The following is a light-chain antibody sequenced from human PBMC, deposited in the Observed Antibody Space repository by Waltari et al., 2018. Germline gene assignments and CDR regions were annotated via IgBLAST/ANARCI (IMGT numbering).Light chain of an antibody. J-gene: IGKJ1*01. CDR2: WAS. CDR1: KTVLHSSNNKNY. Sequence: DIVMTQSPDSLAVSLGERATINCRSSKTVLHSSNNKNYLAWYQQKPGQPPKLLIYWASTRESGVPDRFSGSGSGTDFTLTINSLQAEDVAVYFCQQYYSIPQTFGQGTKVGIK. CDR3: QQYYSIPQT. V-gene: IGKV4-1*01.